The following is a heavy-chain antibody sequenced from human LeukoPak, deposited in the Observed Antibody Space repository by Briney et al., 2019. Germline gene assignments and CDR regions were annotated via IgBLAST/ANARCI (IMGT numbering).Heavy chain of an antibody. CDR3: AKDRNSGSYLRRNGMDV. D-gene: IGHD1-26*01. CDR1: GSTFDDYA. J-gene: IGHJ6*02. CDR2: ISWNSGSI. Sequence: PGGSLRLSCAASGSTFDDYAMHWVRQAPGKGLEWVSGISWNSGSIGYADSVKGRFTISRDNAKNSLYLQMNSLRAEDTALYYRAKDRNSGSYLRRNGMDVWGQGTTVTVSS. V-gene: IGHV3-9*01.